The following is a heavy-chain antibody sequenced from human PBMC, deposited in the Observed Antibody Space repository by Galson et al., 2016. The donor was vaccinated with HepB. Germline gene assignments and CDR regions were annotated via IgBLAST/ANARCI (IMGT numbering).Heavy chain of an antibody. Sequence: SLRLSCAASGFTFSSYAMNWVRQAPGKGLEWVATLTGSGGGTYYADSVKGRFTISRDNSKNTLYLEMISLRAGDTAVYYCAKVPHHSTGWPREIDYWGQGTLVIVS. CDR2: LTGSGGGT. D-gene: IGHD6-25*01. CDR3: AKVPHHSTGWPREIDY. V-gene: IGHV3-23*01. CDR1: GFTFSSYA. J-gene: IGHJ4*02.